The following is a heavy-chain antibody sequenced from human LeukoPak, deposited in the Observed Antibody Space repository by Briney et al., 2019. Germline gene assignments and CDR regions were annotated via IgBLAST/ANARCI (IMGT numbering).Heavy chain of an antibody. D-gene: IGHD6-6*01. V-gene: IGHV4-59*08. Sequence: SETLSLTCTVSGGSISSYYWSWIRQPPGKGLEWIGYIYYSGSTNYNPSLKSRVTISVDTSKNQFSLKLSSVTAADTAVYYCANVGIAARPDAFDIWGQGTMVTVSS. CDR2: IYYSGST. CDR3: ANVGIAARPDAFDI. J-gene: IGHJ3*02. CDR1: GGSISSYY.